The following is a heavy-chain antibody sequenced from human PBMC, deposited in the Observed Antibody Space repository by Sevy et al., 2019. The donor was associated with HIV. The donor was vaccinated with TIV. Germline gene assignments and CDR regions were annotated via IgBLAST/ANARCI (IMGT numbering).Heavy chain of an antibody. V-gene: IGHV3-30*02. J-gene: IGHJ4*02. D-gene: IGHD3-10*01. CDR2: IRYDGSNK. CDR1: GFTFSSYG. Sequence: GGSLRLSCAASGFTFSSYGMHWVRQAPGKGLEWVAFIRYDGSNKYYADSVKGRFTISRDNSKNTLYLQMNSLRAEDTAVYYCVKDWDYYYGSGSYMGGYFDYWGQGTLVTVSS. CDR3: VKDWDYYYGSGSYMGGYFDY.